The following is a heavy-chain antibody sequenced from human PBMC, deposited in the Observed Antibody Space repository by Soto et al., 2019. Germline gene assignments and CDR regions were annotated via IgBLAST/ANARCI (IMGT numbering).Heavy chain of an antibody. J-gene: IGHJ4*02. Sequence: QGQLVQSGAEVKKPGASVKVSCKASGYTFHMFGYTSLRQAPGKGLEWVGWISAYDGNTAYGQNVKGIVSLSTDTTTSTTYMALRSLTYDDTAVYLRARTRRLYLNDDNGDFGASMDDYWGQGTLLSVSS. CDR3: ARTRRLYLNDDNGDFGASMDDY. D-gene: IGHD4-17*01. CDR1: GYTFHMFG. CDR2: ISAYDGNT. V-gene: IGHV1-18*01.